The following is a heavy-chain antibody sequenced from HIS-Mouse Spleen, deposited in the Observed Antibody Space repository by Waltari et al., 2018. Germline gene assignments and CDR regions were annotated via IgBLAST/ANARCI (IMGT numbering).Heavy chain of an antibody. CDR1: GGPISSSSYY. CDR3: AREIPYSSSWYDWYFDL. V-gene: IGHV4-39*07. Sequence: QLQLQESGPGLVKPSETLSLTCTVSGGPISSSSYYWGWIRQPPGKGLAWIGSIFYSGRTYYNPSLKSRVTISVDTSKNQFSLKLSSVTAADTAVYYCAREIPYSSSWYDWYFDLWGRGTLVTVSS. D-gene: IGHD6-13*01. CDR2: IFYSGRT. J-gene: IGHJ2*01.